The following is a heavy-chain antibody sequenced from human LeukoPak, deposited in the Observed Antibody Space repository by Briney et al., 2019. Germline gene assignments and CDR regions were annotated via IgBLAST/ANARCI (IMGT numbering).Heavy chain of an antibody. J-gene: IGHJ4*02. CDR1: GFTFTYAW. CDR3: TAERGYSHIY. Sequence: GGSLRLSCATSGFTFTYAWMSWVRQAPGKGLEWVGRIKSKTDGGTTDYAAPVKGRFTISRDDSKNTVFLQMNSLKTEDTAVYYCTAERGYSHIYWSQGTLVTVSS. D-gene: IGHD5-18*01. CDR2: IKSKTDGGTT. V-gene: IGHV3-15*01.